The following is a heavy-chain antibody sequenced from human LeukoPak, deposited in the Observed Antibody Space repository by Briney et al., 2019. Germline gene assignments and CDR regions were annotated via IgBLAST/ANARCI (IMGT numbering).Heavy chain of an antibody. CDR2: IYTSGST. Sequence: SETLSLTCTVSGGSISSYYWSWIRQPAGKGLEWIGRIYTSGSTNYNPSLKSRATMSVDTSKNQFSLKLSSVTAADTAVYYCAREYYYDSSGYPLDYWGQGTLVTVSS. CDR3: AREYYYDSSGYPLDY. V-gene: IGHV4-4*07. D-gene: IGHD3-22*01. J-gene: IGHJ4*02. CDR1: GGSISSYY.